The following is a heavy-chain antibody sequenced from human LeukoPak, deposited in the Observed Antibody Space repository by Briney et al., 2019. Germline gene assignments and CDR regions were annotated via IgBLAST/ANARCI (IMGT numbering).Heavy chain of an antibody. D-gene: IGHD1-26*01. Sequence: GGSLRLSCAAPGFTFNTYWMIWVRQAPGKGLEWVANIDQGGSTKYYVDSLKGRFTISRDNAKNSPYLQMNSLRAEDTAVYYCVRDKGGRSGAIYYDAFDVWGQGTMVTVSS. CDR1: GFTFNTYW. V-gene: IGHV3-7*01. J-gene: IGHJ3*01. CDR2: IDQGGSTK. CDR3: VRDKGGRSGAIYYDAFDV.